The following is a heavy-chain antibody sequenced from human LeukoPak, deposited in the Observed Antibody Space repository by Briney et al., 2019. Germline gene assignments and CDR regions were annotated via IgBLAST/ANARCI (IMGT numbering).Heavy chain of an antibody. Sequence: GGSLRLSCEASGFTFSNHWMHWVRQAPGKGLVWVSVISKDGSTSIYADSVKGRFTISRDNSKNTLYLQMNSLRAEDTAVYYCARDPGDYWGQGTLVTVSS. CDR3: ARDPGDY. CDR1: GFTFSNHW. J-gene: IGHJ4*02. D-gene: IGHD3-10*01. V-gene: IGHV3-74*01. CDR2: ISKDGSTS.